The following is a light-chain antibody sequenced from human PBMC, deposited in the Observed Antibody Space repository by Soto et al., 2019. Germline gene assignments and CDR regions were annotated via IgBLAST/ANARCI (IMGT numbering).Light chain of an antibody. V-gene: IGLV1-40*01. CDR1: SSNIGAGYD. CDR3: QSYDSRLSAYV. J-gene: IGLJ1*01. Sequence: HSVLTRPPSVSGAPGQRVTISCTGSSSNIGAGYDVHWYQHLPGTAPKLLMYANSNRPSGVPDRFSGSKSGTSASLAITGLQAEDEADYYCQSYDSRLSAYVFGTGTKVTVL. CDR2: ANS.